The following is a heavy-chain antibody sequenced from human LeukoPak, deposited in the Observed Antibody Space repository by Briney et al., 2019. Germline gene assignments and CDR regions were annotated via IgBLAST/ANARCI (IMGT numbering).Heavy chain of an antibody. CDR2: ISYDGSNK. CDR3: ARDCRPMAYFDY. J-gene: IGHJ4*02. V-gene: IGHV3-30-3*01. Sequence: GGSLRLSCAASGFTFSSYAMHWVRQAPGKGLEWVAVISYDGSNKYYADSVKGRFTISRDNSKNTLYLQMNSLRAEDTAVYYCARDCRPMAYFDYWGQGTLVTVSS. CDR1: GFTFSSYA. D-gene: IGHD3-10*01.